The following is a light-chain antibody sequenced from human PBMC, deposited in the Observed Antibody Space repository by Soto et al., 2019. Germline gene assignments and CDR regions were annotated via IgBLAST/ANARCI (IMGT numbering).Light chain of an antibody. CDR1: QSFINNY. CDR2: GSS. V-gene: IGKV3-20*01. CDR3: QQYGSSPRT. Sequence: EVVLTQSPGTLSLSPGERATLSCRASQSFINNYLAWYQQKPGQAPRLLIYGSSSRATGIPDRFSGSGSGTDFTLTISRLEPEDFAVYYCQQYGSSPRTFGGGTKVEIK. J-gene: IGKJ4*01.